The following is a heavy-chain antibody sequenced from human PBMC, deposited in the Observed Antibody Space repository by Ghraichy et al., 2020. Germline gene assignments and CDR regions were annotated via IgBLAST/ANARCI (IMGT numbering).Heavy chain of an antibody. CDR1: GGSIINSDYY. CDR3: ASHRAGGDQNFDY. J-gene: IGHJ4*02. V-gene: IGHV4-39*07. D-gene: IGHD4-17*01. CDR2: IYYSGSS. Sequence: ESLNISCTVSGGSIINSDYYRGWIRQPPGKGLEWIGSIYYSGSSYYNPSLKSRVTISVDTSKNQFSLNLYSVTAADTAVYYCASHRAGGDQNFDYWGQGTLVTVSS.